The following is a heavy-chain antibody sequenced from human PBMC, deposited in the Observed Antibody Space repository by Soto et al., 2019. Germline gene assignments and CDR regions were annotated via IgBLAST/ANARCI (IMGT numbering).Heavy chain of an antibody. CDR3: ATLGYCTNCVCEVGRYAFDI. CDR1: GYTFTGYY. CDR2: INPNSGGT. Sequence: QVQLVQSGAEVKKPGASVKVSCKASGYTFTGYYMHWVRQAPGQGLEWMGWINPNSGGTNYAQKSQGWVTMTRETSISTAYMELSRLRSDDTAVYYCATLGYCTNCVCEVGRYAFDIWGQGTMVTVSS. V-gene: IGHV1-2*04. J-gene: IGHJ3*02. D-gene: IGHD2-8*01.